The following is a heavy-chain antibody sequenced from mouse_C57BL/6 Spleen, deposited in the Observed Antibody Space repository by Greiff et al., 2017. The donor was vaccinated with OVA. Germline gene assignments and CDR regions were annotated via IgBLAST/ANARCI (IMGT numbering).Heavy chain of an antibody. J-gene: IGHJ2*01. Sequence: EVKLVESGGGLVKPGGSLKLSCAASGFTFSSYAMSWVRQTPEKRLEWVATISDGGSYTYYPDNVKGRFTISRDNAKNNLYLQMSHLKSEDTAMYYCAREMPTRRYFDYWGQGTTLTVSS. CDR3: AREMPTRRYFDY. CDR2: ISDGGSYT. CDR1: GFTFSSYA. V-gene: IGHV5-4*01.